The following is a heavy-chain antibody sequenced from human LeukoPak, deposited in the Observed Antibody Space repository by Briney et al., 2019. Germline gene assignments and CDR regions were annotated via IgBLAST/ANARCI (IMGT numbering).Heavy chain of an antibody. CDR2: IYYTGT. Sequence: SETLSLTCTVSGGSVTDYYWSWIRQSPGKGLEWIGYIYYTGTSYNPSLKSRVTISADTSKNQFSLNLSSVTAADTAVYYCARRPRGVIIKTWFDSWGQGTLVTVSS. CDR3: ARRPRGVIIKTWFDS. V-gene: IGHV4-59*02. J-gene: IGHJ5*01. CDR1: GGSVTDYY. D-gene: IGHD3-10*01.